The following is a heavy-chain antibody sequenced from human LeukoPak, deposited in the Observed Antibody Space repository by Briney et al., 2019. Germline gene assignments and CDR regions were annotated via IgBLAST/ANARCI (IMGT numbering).Heavy chain of an antibody. CDR1: GYTFTNYA. D-gene: IGHD3-22*01. CDR3: ARDPNHYYDSSGYYGDC. J-gene: IGHJ4*02. CDR2: INTNTGNP. Sequence: GASVKVSCKASGYTFTNYAMNWVRQAPGQGLEWMGWINTNTGNPTYAQGFTGRFVFSLDTSVSTAYLQIGSLKAEDTAVYYCARDPNHYYDSSGYYGDCWGQGTLVTVSS. V-gene: IGHV7-4-1*01.